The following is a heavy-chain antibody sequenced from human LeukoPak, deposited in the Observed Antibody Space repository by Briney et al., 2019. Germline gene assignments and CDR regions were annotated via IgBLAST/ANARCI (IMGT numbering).Heavy chain of an antibody. J-gene: IGHJ3*02. Sequence: SETLSLTCTVSGGSISSGSYYWSWIRQPAGKGLEWIGRIYTSGSTNYNPSLKSRVTMSVDTSKNQFSLKLSSVTAADTAVYYCAGYDILTGSPGVDAFDIWGQGTMVTVSS. D-gene: IGHD3-9*01. V-gene: IGHV4-61*02. CDR1: GGSISSGSYY. CDR3: AGYDILTGSPGVDAFDI. CDR2: IYTSGST.